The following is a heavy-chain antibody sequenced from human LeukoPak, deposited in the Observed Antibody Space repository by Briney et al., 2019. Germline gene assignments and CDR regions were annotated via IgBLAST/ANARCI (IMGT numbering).Heavy chain of an antibody. Sequence: SETLSLTCTVSGGSISSGGYYWSWIRQPPGKGLEWIGYICHSGSTYYNPSLKSRVTISVDRSKNQFSLKLSSVTAADTAVYYCARDYGSGYDSLFHFDYWGQGTLVTVSS. CDR3: ARDYGSGYDSLFHFDY. V-gene: IGHV4-30-2*01. CDR1: GGSISSGGYY. D-gene: IGHD5-12*01. CDR2: ICHSGST. J-gene: IGHJ4*02.